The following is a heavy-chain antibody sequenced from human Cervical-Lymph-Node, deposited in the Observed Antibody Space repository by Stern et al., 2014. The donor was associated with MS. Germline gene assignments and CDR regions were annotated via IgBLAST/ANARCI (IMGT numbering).Heavy chain of an antibody. CDR2: ISYDGSKR. D-gene: IGHD6-19*01. V-gene: IGHV3-30*03. CDR1: GFTFSTYG. J-gene: IGHJ4*02. CDR3: VTYSSGYYLRNLAFDC. Sequence: VHLVESEGDLVQPGRSLRLSCAASGFTFSTYGMHWVRQAPGKGLEWVAIISYDGSKRYYADSVKDRFTISRDNSKNTLYLQMDSLRAEDTALYYCVTYSSGYYLRNLAFDCWGQGTLVTVSS.